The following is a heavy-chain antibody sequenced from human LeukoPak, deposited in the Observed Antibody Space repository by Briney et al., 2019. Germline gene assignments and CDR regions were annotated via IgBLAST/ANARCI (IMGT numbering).Heavy chain of an antibody. Sequence: SETLSLTCTVSGYSISSGRYWGWVRQPPGKGLEWIGSIYHSGSTYYNPSLKSRVTISVDTSKNQFSLKLSSVTAADTAVYYCARDATMMGNYFNYWGQGTLVTVSS. CDR2: IYHSGST. CDR3: ARDATMMGNYFNY. V-gene: IGHV4-38-2*02. CDR1: GYSISSGRY. D-gene: IGHD5-12*01. J-gene: IGHJ4*02.